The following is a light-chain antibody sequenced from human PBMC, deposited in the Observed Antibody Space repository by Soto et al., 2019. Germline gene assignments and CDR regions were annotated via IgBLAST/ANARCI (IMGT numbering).Light chain of an antibody. CDR2: KAS. CDR1: QSISTS. CDR3: QHYNTHSRA. V-gene: IGKV1-5*03. Sequence: DIQMTQSPSTLSASVGDRVTITCRASQSISTSLAWYQQKPGKAPKLLIYKASSLQSGVPSRFSGSGSGTEFTLTISRLQPDDFATYYCQHYNTHSRAFGQGTKVEIK. J-gene: IGKJ1*01.